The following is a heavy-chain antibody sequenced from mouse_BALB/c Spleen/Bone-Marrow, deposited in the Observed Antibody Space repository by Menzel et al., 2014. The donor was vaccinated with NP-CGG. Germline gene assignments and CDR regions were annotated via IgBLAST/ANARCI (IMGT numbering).Heavy chain of an antibody. CDR2: ISSGSSTI. D-gene: IGHD4-1*01. Sequence: EVKVVESGGGLVQPGGSRKLSCAASGFTFSSFGTHWVRQAPERGLEWVAYISSGSSTIFYADAVKGRFTISRDNPKNTLFLQMTSLRSEDTAMYYCTRGGNWEDFDYWGQGTTLTVSS. V-gene: IGHV5-17*02. J-gene: IGHJ2*01. CDR3: TRGGNWEDFDY. CDR1: GFTFSSFG.